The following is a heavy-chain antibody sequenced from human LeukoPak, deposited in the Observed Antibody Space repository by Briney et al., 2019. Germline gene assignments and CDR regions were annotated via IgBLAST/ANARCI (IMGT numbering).Heavy chain of an antibody. V-gene: IGHV4-59*01. J-gene: IGHJ4*02. CDR1: GGSISSYY. CDR3: ARGAVAGIGY. CDR2: IYYSGST. Sequence: SETLSLTCTVSGGSISSYYWSWIRQPPGKGLEWIGYIYYSGSTNYNPSLKSRVTISVDTSKNRFSLKLSSVTAADAAVYYCARGAVAGIGYWGQGTLVTVSS. D-gene: IGHD6-19*01.